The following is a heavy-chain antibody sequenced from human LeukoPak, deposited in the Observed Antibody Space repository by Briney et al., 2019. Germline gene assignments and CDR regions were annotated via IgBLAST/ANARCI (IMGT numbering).Heavy chain of an antibody. Sequence: ASVKVSCKASGYTFTSYAMHWVRQAPGQRLEWMGWINAGNGNTKYSQKFQGRVTITRDTSASTACMELSSLRSEDTAVYYCVRGAGYGSYYYYYGMDVWGQGTTVTVSS. CDR3: VRGAGYGSYYYYYGMDV. J-gene: IGHJ6*02. CDR1: GYTFTSYA. V-gene: IGHV1-3*01. D-gene: IGHD5-18*01. CDR2: INAGNGNT.